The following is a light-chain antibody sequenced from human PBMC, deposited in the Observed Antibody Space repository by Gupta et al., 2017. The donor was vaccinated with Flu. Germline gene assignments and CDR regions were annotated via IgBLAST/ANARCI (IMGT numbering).Light chain of an antibody. Sequence: ENVVTQFPATLSLSPGERATLSCRASQSTDKYLDWYQQKPGQAPRLVIYDTFNRATGIPARFSGSGYGTDFVLTISVREPEEFAVYYCQQRSHWPHTFGGGTKVEIK. CDR3: QQRSHWPHT. CDR1: QSTDKY. CDR2: DTF. J-gene: IGKJ4*01. V-gene: IGKV3-11*01.